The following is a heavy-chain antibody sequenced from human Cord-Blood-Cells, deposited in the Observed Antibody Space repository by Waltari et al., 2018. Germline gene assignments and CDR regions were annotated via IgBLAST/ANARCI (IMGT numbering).Heavy chain of an antibody. V-gene: IGHV4-59*08. D-gene: IGHD3-16*01. Sequence: QVQLQESGPGLVKPSATLSLTCTVSGGPISSHYWSWIRQPPGKGLEWIGYIYYSGSTNYNPSLKSRVTISVDTSKNQFSLKLSSVTAADTAVYYCARSHTRGDAFDIWGQGTMVTVSS. CDR1: GGPISSHY. CDR3: ARSHTRGDAFDI. CDR2: IYYSGST. J-gene: IGHJ3*02.